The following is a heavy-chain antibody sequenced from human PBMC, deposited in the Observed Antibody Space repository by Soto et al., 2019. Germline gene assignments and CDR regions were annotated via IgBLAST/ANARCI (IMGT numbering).Heavy chain of an antibody. D-gene: IGHD6-19*01. Sequence: GESLKISCKGSGDSFINYWIGWVRQMPGGGLKWMGLIYPGDSDTRYSPSFRGQVTMSVDKSISTAYLQWSSLKTSDTALYYCARGLVVAGNTNAFDVWGQGTMVTVSS. CDR3: ARGLVVAGNTNAFDV. V-gene: IGHV5-51*01. J-gene: IGHJ3*01. CDR1: GDSFINYW. CDR2: IYPGDSDT.